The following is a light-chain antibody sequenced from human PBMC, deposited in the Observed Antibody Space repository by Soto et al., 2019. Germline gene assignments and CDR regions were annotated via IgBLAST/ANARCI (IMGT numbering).Light chain of an antibody. J-gene: IGKJ3*01. Sequence: IQLTQSPSSLSASVGDRVTISCRASQGIANFLAWYQQKPGKAPKLLIYGASTLQSGVPSRFSGSGSGTDFPLTISSLQPEDFATYCYQQLNSLPIPFGPGTKVDIK. CDR1: QGIANF. V-gene: IGKV1-9*01. CDR2: GAS. CDR3: QQLNSLPIP.